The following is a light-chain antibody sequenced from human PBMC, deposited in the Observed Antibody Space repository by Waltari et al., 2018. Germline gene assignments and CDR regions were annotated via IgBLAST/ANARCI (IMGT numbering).Light chain of an antibody. CDR3: QQYGSSPWT. CDR1: QSVSSSY. Sequence: IVLTQSPGTLSLSPGERATLSCRASQSVSSSYLAWYQQKPGQAPRLVIYGATSRATGIPDRFSGSGSGTDFTLTISGLEPEDFAVYYCQQYGSSPWTFGQGTKVEIK. V-gene: IGKV3-20*01. CDR2: GAT. J-gene: IGKJ1*01.